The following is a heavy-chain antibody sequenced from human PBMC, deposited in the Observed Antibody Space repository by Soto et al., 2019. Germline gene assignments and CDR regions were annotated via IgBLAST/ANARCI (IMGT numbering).Heavy chain of an antibody. D-gene: IGHD3-22*01. V-gene: IGHV1-69*13. CDR3: AREGYYYDISGYYCDY. CDR2: IIPIFGTA. Sequence: CAVKDSGKGCGGTFSSYASSWVRQAPGQGLEWMGGIIPIFGTANYAQKFRGRVTITADESTSTADMELSSLRSEGTAGYYCAREGYYYDISGYYCDYWGQGTLAPVSS. J-gene: IGHJ4*02. CDR1: GGTFSSYA.